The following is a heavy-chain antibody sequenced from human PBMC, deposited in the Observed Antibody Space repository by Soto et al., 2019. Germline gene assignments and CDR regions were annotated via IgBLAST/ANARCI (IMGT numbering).Heavy chain of an antibody. CDR1: GFTFSGSA. V-gene: IGHV3-73*01. J-gene: IGHJ6*02. D-gene: IGHD2-2*01. CDR3: TRLQDIVVVPAATYYYYYGMDV. CDR2: IRSKANSYAT. Sequence: VSLRLYCAASGFTFSGSAMHWVRQASGKGLEWVGRIRSKANSYATAYAASVKGRFTISRDESKNTAYLQMNSLKTEDTAVYYCTRLQDIVVVPAATYYYYYGMDVWRQGNTVTVS.